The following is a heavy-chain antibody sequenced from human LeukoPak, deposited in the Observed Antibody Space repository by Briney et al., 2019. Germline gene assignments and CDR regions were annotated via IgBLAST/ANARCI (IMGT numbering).Heavy chain of an antibody. Sequence: ASVKVSCKASGYTFNIYGIIWVRQAPGQGLEWVGWISTYNGNTNYAPNIQDRVTMTTDTSTSTAYMELRSLRSDDTAVYYCARHLHIVVVTEDAFNIWGQGTMVTVSS. V-gene: IGHV1-18*01. CDR2: ISTYNGNT. CDR1: GYTFNIYG. D-gene: IGHD2-21*02. J-gene: IGHJ3*02. CDR3: ARHLHIVVVTEDAFNI.